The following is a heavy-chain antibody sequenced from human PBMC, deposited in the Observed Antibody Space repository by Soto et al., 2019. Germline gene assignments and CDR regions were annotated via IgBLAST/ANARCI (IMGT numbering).Heavy chain of an antibody. CDR1: GGSISSSSYY. D-gene: IGHD4-17*01. CDR2: IYYSGST. V-gene: IGHV4-39*01. Sequence: PSETLSLTCTVSGGSISSSSYYWGWIRQPPGKGLEWIGSIYYSGSTYYNPSLKSRVTISVDTSKNQFSLKLSSVTAADTAVYYCAIDYGDYLLYSLLGVGQTPISGKFDYWGQGTLVTSPQ. J-gene: IGHJ4*02. CDR3: AIDYGDYLLYSLLGVGQTPISGKFDY.